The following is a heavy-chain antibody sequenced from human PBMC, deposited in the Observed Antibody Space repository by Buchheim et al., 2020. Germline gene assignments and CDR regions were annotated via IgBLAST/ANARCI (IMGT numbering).Heavy chain of an antibody. CDR2: ISSSSSYI. CDR1: GFTFSSYS. CDR3: ASDYGSGSYYNGGKRGSY. D-gene: IGHD3-10*01. J-gene: IGHJ4*02. Sequence: EVQLVESGGGLVKPGGSLRLSCAASGFTFSSYSMNWVRQAPGKGLEWVSSISSSSSYIYYADSVKGRFTISRDNAKNSLYLQMNSLRAEDTAVYYCASDYGSGSYYNGGKRGSYWGQGTL. V-gene: IGHV3-21*01.